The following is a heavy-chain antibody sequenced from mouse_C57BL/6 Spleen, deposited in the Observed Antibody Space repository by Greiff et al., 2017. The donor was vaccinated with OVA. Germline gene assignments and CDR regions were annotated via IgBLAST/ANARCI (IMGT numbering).Heavy chain of an antibody. V-gene: IGHV1-54*01. CDR1: GYAFTNYL. D-gene: IGHD1-1*01. J-gene: IGHJ2*01. CDR3: ARGDYYGRHFDY. Sequence: VQLQQSGAELVRPGTSVKVSCKASGYAFTNYLIEWVKQRPGQGLEWIGVINPGSGGTNYNEKFKGKATLTADKSSSTAYMQLSSLTSEDSAVYFCARGDYYGRHFDYWGQGTTLTVSS. CDR2: INPGSGGT.